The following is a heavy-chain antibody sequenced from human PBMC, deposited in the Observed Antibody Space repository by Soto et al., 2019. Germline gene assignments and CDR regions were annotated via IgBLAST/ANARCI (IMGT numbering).Heavy chain of an antibody. D-gene: IGHD6-19*01. CDR1: GYTFTSYA. Sequence: EASVKVSCKASGYTFTSYAMHWVRQAPGQRLEWMGWSNAGNGNTKYSQEFQGRVTITRDTSASTAYMELSSLRSEDMAVYYCARSSGWSHYYGMDVWGQGTTVTVSS. V-gene: IGHV1-3*02. CDR2: SNAGNGNT. CDR3: ARSSGWSHYYGMDV. J-gene: IGHJ6*02.